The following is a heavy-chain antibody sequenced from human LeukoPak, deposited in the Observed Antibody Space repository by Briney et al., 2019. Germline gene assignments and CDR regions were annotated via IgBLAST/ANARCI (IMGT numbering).Heavy chain of an antibody. CDR2: IIPIFGTA. D-gene: IGHD2-2*01. CDR3: ATDDIVVVPAAGLTTAGQV. Sequence: SVKVSCKASGYTFTSYYMHWVRQAPGQGMEWMGGIIPIFGTANYAQKFQGRVTITADESTSTAYMEMSSLRSEDSAVYYCATDDIVVVPAAGLTTAGQVWGQGTLVTVSS. CDR1: GYTFTSYY. J-gene: IGHJ4*02. V-gene: IGHV1-69*01.